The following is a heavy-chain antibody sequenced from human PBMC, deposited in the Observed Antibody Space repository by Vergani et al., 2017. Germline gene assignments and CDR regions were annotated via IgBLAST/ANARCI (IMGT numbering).Heavy chain of an antibody. CDR1: GGTFSSYA. D-gene: IGHD6-13*01. CDR2: INPSGGST. V-gene: IGHV1-46*01. J-gene: IGHJ4*02. CDR3: AREPGRAAAGYKYFDY. Sequence: QVQLVQSGAEVKKPGSSVKVSCKASGGTFSSYAISWVRQAPGQGLEWMGIINPSGGSTSYAQKFQGRVTMTRDTSTSTVYMELSSLRSDDTAVYYCAREPGRAAAGYKYFDYWGQGTLVTVSS.